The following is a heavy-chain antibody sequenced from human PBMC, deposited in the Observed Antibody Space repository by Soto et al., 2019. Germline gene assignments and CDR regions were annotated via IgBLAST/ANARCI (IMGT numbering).Heavy chain of an antibody. J-gene: IGHJ4*02. Sequence: GESLKISWKGSGYSFTSYWISLVRQMPGKGLEWMGIIYPGDSDTRYSPSFQVQVTISADKSISTAYLQWSSLKASDTAMYYCALSQGEAAPFDYWGQGTLVTVSS. D-gene: IGHD1-26*01. CDR1: GYSFTSYW. CDR2: IYPGDSDT. CDR3: ALSQGEAAPFDY. V-gene: IGHV5-51*01.